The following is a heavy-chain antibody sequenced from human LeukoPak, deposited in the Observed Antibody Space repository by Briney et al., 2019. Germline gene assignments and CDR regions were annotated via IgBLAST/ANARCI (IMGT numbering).Heavy chain of an antibody. Sequence: PSQTLSLTCTVSGGSISSSNYYWSWIRQPAGKGLEWIGRIYTSGGTNYNPSLKSRVTISVDTSKNQFSVKLTSVTAADTAVYFCARDDWVYWGQGTLVTVSS. D-gene: IGHD3-9*01. CDR2: IYTSGGT. CDR1: GGSISSSNYY. V-gene: IGHV4-61*02. CDR3: ARDDWVY. J-gene: IGHJ4*02.